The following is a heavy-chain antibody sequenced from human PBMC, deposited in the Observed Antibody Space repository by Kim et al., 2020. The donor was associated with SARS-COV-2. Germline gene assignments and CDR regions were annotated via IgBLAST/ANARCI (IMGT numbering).Heavy chain of an antibody. CDR3: ARCGDCSSTSCYGYYYYGMDV. J-gene: IGHJ6*02. CDR1: GGSISSYY. Sequence: SETLSLTCTVSGGSISSYYWSWIRQPAGKGLEWIGRIYTSGSTNYNPSLKSRVTMSVDTSKNQFSLKLSSVTAEDTAVYYCARCGDCSSTSCYGYYYYGMDVWGQGTTVTVSS. CDR2: IYTSGST. D-gene: IGHD2-2*01. V-gene: IGHV4-4*07.